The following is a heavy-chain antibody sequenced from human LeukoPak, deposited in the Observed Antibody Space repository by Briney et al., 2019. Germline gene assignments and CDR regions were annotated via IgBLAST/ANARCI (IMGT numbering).Heavy chain of an antibody. CDR2: IWYDGSNK. V-gene: IGHV3-33*01. J-gene: IGHJ4*02. CDR1: GFTFSSYG. CDR3: ARDPLAARSYFDY. D-gene: IGHD6-6*01. Sequence: GRSLRLSCAASGFTFSSYGMHWVRQAPGKGLERVAVIWYDGSNKYYADSVKGRFTISRDNSKNTLYLQMNSLRAEDTAVYYCARDPLAARSYFDYWGQGTLVTVSS.